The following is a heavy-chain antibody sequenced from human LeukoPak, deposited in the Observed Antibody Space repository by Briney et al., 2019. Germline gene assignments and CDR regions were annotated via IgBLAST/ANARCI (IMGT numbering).Heavy chain of an antibody. CDR2: INPNSGGT. J-gene: IGHJ5*02. Sequence: ASVKVSCKASGYTFTDYYIHWVRQAPGQGLEWMGWINPNSGGTGYAQKFQGRVTMTRDTSISTAYMELSSLRSDDTAVYYCARVRYSGYDSHNWFDPWGQGILVTVSS. CDR1: GYTFTDYY. CDR3: ARVRYSGYDSHNWFDP. V-gene: IGHV1-2*02. D-gene: IGHD5-12*01.